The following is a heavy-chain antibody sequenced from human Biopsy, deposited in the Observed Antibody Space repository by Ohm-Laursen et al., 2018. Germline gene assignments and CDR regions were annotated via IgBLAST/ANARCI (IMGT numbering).Heavy chain of an antibody. V-gene: IGHV3-11*01. J-gene: IGHJ6*02. Sequence: GSLRLSCSASGFIFDDYAMHWVRQAPGKGLEWVSYISSGGTTIYYADSVKGRFTISRDNAKNSLYLQMNSLRADDTAVYYCARDTRWSPYHMDVWGQGTTVTVSS. CDR3: ARDTRWSPYHMDV. CDR1: GFIFDDYA. D-gene: IGHD4-23*01. CDR2: ISSGGTTI.